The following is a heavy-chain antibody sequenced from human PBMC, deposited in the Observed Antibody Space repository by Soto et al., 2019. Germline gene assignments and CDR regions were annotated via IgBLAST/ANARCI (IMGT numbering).Heavy chain of an antibody. CDR2: ISTTSTYI. CDR1: GFTFSGDA. Sequence: SLRLSCAASGFTFSGDAMNWVRQAPGKGLEWVSSISTTSTYIYYADSVKGRFTISRDNAKNSLHLQMNSLRAEDTAVYYCVRDYVMDVWGQGTTVTVSS. CDR3: VRDYVMDV. D-gene: IGHD3-10*02. V-gene: IGHV3-21*01. J-gene: IGHJ6*02.